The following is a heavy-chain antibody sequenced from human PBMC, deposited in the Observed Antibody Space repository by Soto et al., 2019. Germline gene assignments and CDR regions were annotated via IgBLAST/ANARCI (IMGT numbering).Heavy chain of an antibody. CDR1: GFTFDDYA. CDR2: ISWNRGSI. CDR3: AKDSRGYPLNRFAR. D-gene: IGHD2-15*01. J-gene: IGHJ5*02. Sequence: EVQLVESGGGLVQPGRSLRLSCAASGFTFDDYAMHWVRLAPGKGLEWVSSISWNRGSIVYADSVKGRFTISRDNAKNSLYLQMNSLRTEDTACYYCAKDSRGYPLNRFARWGQGTLVTVSS. V-gene: IGHV3-9*01.